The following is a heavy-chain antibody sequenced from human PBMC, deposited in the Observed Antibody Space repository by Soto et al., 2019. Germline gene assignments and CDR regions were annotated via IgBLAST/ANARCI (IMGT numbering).Heavy chain of an antibody. CDR2: ISYDGSNK. CDR1: GFTFSSYG. Sequence: QVQLVESGGGVVQPGRSLRLSCAASGFTFSSYGMHWVGQAPGKGLEWVAVISYDGSNKYYADSVKGRFTISRDNSKNTLYLQMNRLRAEDTAVYYCAKRMVYATYYYYMDVWGKGTTVTVSS. J-gene: IGHJ6*03. V-gene: IGHV3-30*18. D-gene: IGHD2-8*01. CDR3: AKRMVYATYYYYMDV.